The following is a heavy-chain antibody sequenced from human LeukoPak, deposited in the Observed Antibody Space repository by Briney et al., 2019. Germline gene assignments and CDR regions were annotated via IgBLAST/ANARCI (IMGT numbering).Heavy chain of an antibody. CDR2: FYYSGNT. CDR3: ARGDITVPGSLCAL. Sequence: SETLSLTCTVSRASITNYYWSWIRQPPGRGLEWIGYFYYSGNTNNNPSPTSRVTISGDTTKNQFSLKMNSVTSADTAVQYFARGDITVPGSLCALWGQGILVAVSS. CDR1: RASITNYY. D-gene: IGHD4-17*01. J-gene: IGHJ4*02. V-gene: IGHV4-59*01.